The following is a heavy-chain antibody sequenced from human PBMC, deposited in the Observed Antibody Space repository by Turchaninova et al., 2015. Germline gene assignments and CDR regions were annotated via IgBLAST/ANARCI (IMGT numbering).Heavy chain of an antibody. CDR3: ATYPLGSSGWYAFDI. V-gene: IGHV4-39*01. CDR1: GASISSTNYY. D-gene: IGHD6-19*01. CDR2: IFFTGRT. Sequence: QLQLQESGPGLVKPSETLSLTCTVSGASISSTNYYWAWIRQPPGKGLEWFGSIFFTGRTYSNPSLPSQVTISVNPSENQFSLKLSSVTAADTAVYYCATYPLGSSGWYAFDIWGQGTMVTVSS. J-gene: IGHJ3*02.